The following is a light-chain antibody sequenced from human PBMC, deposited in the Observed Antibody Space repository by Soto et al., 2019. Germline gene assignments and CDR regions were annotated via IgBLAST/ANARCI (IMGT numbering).Light chain of an antibody. CDR1: SGDVGRYNH. CDR3: CSYAGSYV. CDR2: DVN. Sequence: QSALTQPRSVSGSPGQSVTISCTGSSGDVGRYNHVTWYQQHPGKAPKLMIYDVNKRPSGVPDRFSGSKSGNTASLSISGLQADDEADYYCCSYAGSYVFGSGTKVTVL. J-gene: IGLJ1*01. V-gene: IGLV2-11*01.